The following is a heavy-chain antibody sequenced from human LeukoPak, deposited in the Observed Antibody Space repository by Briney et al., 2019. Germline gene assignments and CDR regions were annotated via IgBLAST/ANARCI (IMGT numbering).Heavy chain of an antibody. D-gene: IGHD3-9*01. Sequence: SVTVSCKASGGTFSSYAISWVRQAPGQGLEWMGRIIPILGIANYAQKFQGRVTITADKSTSTAHMELSSLRSEDTAVYYCARESPDYDILTGYYSDYWGQGTLVTVSS. V-gene: IGHV1-69*04. CDR2: IIPILGIA. J-gene: IGHJ4*02. CDR3: ARESPDYDILTGYYSDY. CDR1: GGTFSSYA.